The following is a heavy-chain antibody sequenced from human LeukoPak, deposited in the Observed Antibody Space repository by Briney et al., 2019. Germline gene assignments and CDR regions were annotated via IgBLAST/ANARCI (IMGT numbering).Heavy chain of an antibody. CDR2: INQDGSEK. D-gene: IGHD5-24*01. Sequence: GGSLRLSCAVSGLILRSYWMSWVRQAPGKGLEWVANINQDGSEKYFVDSVKGRFTISRDNAKNSLHLQMNTLRAEDTAVYYCARERDGRFFDYWGQGTLVTVSS. CDR3: ARERDGRFFDY. J-gene: IGHJ4*02. CDR1: GLILRSYW. V-gene: IGHV3-7*01.